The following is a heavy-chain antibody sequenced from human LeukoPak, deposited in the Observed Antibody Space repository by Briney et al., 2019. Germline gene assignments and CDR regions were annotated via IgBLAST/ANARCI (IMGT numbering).Heavy chain of an antibody. CDR1: GGSISSSSYY. V-gene: IGHV4-39*07. J-gene: IGHJ5*02. Sequence: PSETLSLTCTVSGGSISSSSYYWGWIRQPPGKGLEWIGSIYYSGSTYYNPSLKSRVTISVDTSKNQFSLKLSSVTAADTAAYYCARGRSPYYDYVWGSYRPRNNWFDPWGQGTLVTVSS. D-gene: IGHD3-16*02. CDR2: IYYSGST. CDR3: ARGRSPYYDYVWGSYRPRNNWFDP.